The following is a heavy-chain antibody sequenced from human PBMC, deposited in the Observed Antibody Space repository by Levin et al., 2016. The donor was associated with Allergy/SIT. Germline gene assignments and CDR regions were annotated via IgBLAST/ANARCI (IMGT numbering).Heavy chain of an antibody. D-gene: IGHD2-2*01. J-gene: IGHJ6*03. CDR1: GFTFSNYG. CDR3: AKESPSPVVPVGGYMDV. Sequence: GESLKISCAASGFTFSNYGMNWVRQAPGKGLEWVSSISGSSSYIYYADSVKGRFTISRDNSKNTLNLQMNSLRAEDTAVYYCAKESPSPVVPVGGYMDVWGKGTTVTVSS. CDR2: ISGSSSYI. V-gene: IGHV3-21*04.